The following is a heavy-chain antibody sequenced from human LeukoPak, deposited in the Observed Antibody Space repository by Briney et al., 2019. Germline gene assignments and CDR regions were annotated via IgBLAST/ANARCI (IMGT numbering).Heavy chain of an antibody. CDR3: ARANLKYDSSGYDFDY. Sequence: ASVKVSCKASGYTFTSYGINWVRQAPGQGLEWMGIINPSGGSTSYAQKFQGRVTMTRDMSTSTVYMELSSLRSEDTAVYYCARANLKYDSSGYDFDYWGQGTLVTVSS. V-gene: IGHV1-46*01. J-gene: IGHJ4*02. D-gene: IGHD3-22*01. CDR2: INPSGGST. CDR1: GYTFTSYG.